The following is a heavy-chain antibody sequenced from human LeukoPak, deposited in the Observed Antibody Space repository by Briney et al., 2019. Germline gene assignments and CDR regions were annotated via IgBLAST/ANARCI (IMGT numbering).Heavy chain of an antibody. D-gene: IGHD3-10*01. CDR3: ARRSGFGEDLPHDAFDI. CDR2: ISAYNGNT. V-gene: IGHV1-18*01. CDR1: GYTFINYF. Sequence: ASVKVSCKASGYTFINYFISWVRQAPGQGLEWVGWISAYNGNTNYAQKLQDRVTMTTDTSTSTAYMELRSLRSDDTAVYYCARRSGFGEDLPHDAFDIWGQGTMVTVSS. J-gene: IGHJ3*02.